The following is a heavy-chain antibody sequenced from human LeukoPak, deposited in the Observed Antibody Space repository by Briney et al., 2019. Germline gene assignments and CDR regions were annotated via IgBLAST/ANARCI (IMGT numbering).Heavy chain of an antibody. Sequence: ASVKVSCKTSVYSFTEYYMHWVRAAPGQGLECMGWINPNSGGTSSAQKFQGRVTMTRDTSITTVYMEVSWLTSDDTAIYYCARADRLHGGPYLIGPWGQGTLVTASS. CDR1: VYSFTEYY. J-gene: IGHJ5*02. CDR3: ARADRLHGGPYLIGP. D-gene: IGHD2-21*01. V-gene: IGHV1-2*02. CDR2: INPNSGGT.